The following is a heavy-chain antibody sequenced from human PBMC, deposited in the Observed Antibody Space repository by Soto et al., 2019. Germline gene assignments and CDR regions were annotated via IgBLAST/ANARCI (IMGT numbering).Heavy chain of an antibody. Sequence: QVQLVQSGAEVKKPGASVKVSCKASGYTFTGYYMHWVRQAPGQGLEWMGWINPNSGGTNYAQKFQGRVTMTRDTSISTANMELSRLRSDDTAGYYCAREALRLRSDYYGMDVWGQGTTVTVSS. V-gene: IGHV1-2*02. CDR1: GYTFTGYY. J-gene: IGHJ6*02. D-gene: IGHD4-17*01. CDR2: INPNSGGT. CDR3: AREALRLRSDYYGMDV.